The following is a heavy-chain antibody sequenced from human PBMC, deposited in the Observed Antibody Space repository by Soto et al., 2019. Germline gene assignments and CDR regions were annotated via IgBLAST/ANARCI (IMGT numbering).Heavy chain of an antibody. CDR1: GGSISGYY. CDR3: ARRPYDTRGYLKV. CDR2: IYYSGGST. J-gene: IGHJ4*02. V-gene: IGHV4-59*08. Sequence: QVQLQESGPGLVKPSETLSLTCTVSGGSISGYYWSWIRQPPGKGLEWIGYIYYSGGSTNYNPSLKSRVTISADTSKTQCSLSLNSVAAAATAVYYCARRPYDTRGYLKVWGQGILVTVSS. D-gene: IGHD3-22*01.